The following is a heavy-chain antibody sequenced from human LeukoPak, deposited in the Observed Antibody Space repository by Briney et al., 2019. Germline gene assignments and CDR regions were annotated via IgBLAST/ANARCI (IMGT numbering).Heavy chain of an antibody. Sequence: PSETLSLTCTVSGGSISSYYWSWIRQPAGEGLEWIGRIYTSGSTNYNPSLKSRVTISVDTSKNQFSLKLSSVTAADTAVYYCARDVRVGAYDSSGFVIWGQGTMVTVSS. CDR3: ARDVRVGAYDSSGFVI. CDR2: IYTSGST. CDR1: GGSISSYY. V-gene: IGHV4-4*07. J-gene: IGHJ3*01. D-gene: IGHD3-22*01.